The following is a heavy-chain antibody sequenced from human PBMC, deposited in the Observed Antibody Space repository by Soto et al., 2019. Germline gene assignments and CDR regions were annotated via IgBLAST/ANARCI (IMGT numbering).Heavy chain of an antibody. D-gene: IGHD3-10*01. Sequence: VASVKVSCKSSGFTFTSYAIHWLRQAPGQRPQWMGWINGGSGNTKYSQDFQGRVTFTRDTFATTAYLEPSSLRSEDTAVYYCARVPPWGNSAGDYYIQHYDSWGQGTPVTVSS. V-gene: IGHV1-3*01. CDR3: ARVPPWGNSAGDYYIQHYDS. CDR1: GFTFTSYA. J-gene: IGHJ4*02. CDR2: INGGSGNT.